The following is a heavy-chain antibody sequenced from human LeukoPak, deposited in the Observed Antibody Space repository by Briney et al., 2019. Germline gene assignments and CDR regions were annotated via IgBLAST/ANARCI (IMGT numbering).Heavy chain of an antibody. CDR3: ARRRGGEYYYDSSGYYYGQFDY. CDR1: GGSFSGYY. Sequence: ASETLSLTCAVYGGSFSGYYWSWIRQPPGKGLEWIGEINHSGSTNYNPSLKSRVTISVDTPKNQFSLKLSSVTAADTAVYYCARRRGGEYYYDSSGYYYGQFDYWGQGTLVTVSS. J-gene: IGHJ4*02. V-gene: IGHV4-34*01. D-gene: IGHD3-22*01. CDR2: INHSGST.